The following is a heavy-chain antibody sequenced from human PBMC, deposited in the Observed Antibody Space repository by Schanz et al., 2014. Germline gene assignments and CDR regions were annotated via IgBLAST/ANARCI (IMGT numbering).Heavy chain of an antibody. CDR3: ARGGSVATIAPYTWFDP. CDR2: INHGGST. V-gene: IGHV4-34*01. CDR1: GGSFSGYY. D-gene: IGHD5-12*01. J-gene: IGHJ5*02. Sequence: QVQLQQWGAGLLKPSETLSLTCAVYGGSFSGYYWSWIRQPPGKGLEWIAEINHGGSTNYNPSLKSRVTISVDTSKNQFSLKLRSVTAADTAVYYCARGGSVATIAPYTWFDPWGQGTLVTVSS.